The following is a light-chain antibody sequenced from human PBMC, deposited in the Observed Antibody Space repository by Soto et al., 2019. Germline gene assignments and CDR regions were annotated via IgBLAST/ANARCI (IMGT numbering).Light chain of an antibody. CDR1: SSNIGSNY. CDR2: RNN. Sequence: QPVLTQPPSASGTPGQRVTISCSGSSSNIGSNYVYWFQQLPGTAPKLLIYRNNQRPSGVPDRFSGSKSGTSASLAISGLRSDDEADYYCAAWDDSLSVVFGGGTKVTVL. J-gene: IGLJ2*01. CDR3: AAWDDSLSVV. V-gene: IGLV1-47*01.